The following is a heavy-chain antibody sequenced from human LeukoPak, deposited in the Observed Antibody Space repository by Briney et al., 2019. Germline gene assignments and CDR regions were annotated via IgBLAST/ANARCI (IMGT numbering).Heavy chain of an antibody. CDR2: INPSGGST. V-gene: IGHV1-46*02. CDR3: ARGGSSSWYVFDY. D-gene: IGHD6-13*01. Sequence: ASVKVSCKASGYNFNTYGISWVRQAPGQGLEWMGIINPSGGSTNYAQKFQGRVTMTRDTSTSTVYMELSSLRSEDTAVYYCARGGSSSWYVFDYWGQGTLVTVSS. J-gene: IGHJ4*02. CDR1: GYNFNTYG.